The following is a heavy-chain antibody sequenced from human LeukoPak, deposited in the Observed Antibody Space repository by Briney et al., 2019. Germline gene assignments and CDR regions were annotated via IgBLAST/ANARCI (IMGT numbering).Heavy chain of an antibody. CDR2: VSGNGDTK. CDR3: ARGSTSSAPGWVY. V-gene: IGHV3-23*01. CDR1: GFYFTDYA. J-gene: IGHJ4*01. D-gene: IGHD5/OR15-5a*01. Sequence: GGSLRISCAASGFYFTDYAMSWARQAPGKGLEWLSAVSGNGDTKDYVDSVKGRFTISRDNSRNTVHLQIDNLRTEDTAVYYCARGSTSSAPGWVYWGHGTPVTVSS.